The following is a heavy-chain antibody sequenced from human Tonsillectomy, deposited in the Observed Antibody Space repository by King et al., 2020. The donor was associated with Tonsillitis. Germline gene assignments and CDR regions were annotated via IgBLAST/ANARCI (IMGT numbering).Heavy chain of an antibody. CDR2: IFWNDDK. V-gene: IGHV2-5*01. D-gene: IGHD1-14*01. Sequence: FTLKESGPTLVKPTQTLTLTCTFSGFSLNTSPVGVGWIRQPPGKALEWLALIFWNDDKSYSPSLKSRLTITKDTSKNQVVLTMTNMDPVDTATYYCAHSGFGNWFDPWGQGTLVTVSS. J-gene: IGHJ5*02. CDR1: GFSLNTSPVG. CDR3: AHSGFGNWFDP.